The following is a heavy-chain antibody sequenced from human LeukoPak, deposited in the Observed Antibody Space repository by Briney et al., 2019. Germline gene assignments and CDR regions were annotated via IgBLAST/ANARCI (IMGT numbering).Heavy chain of an antibody. Sequence: GGSLRLSCAASGFTFSSYSMNWVRQAPGKGLEKVSSISSSSSYIYYADSVKGRLNIFRDNAKNSLYLQTDSLRTEDTAVYYCARDYRDRSGYWGGGDYWGQGTLVTVSS. V-gene: IGHV3-21*01. CDR3: ARDYRDRSGYWGGGDY. CDR1: GFTFSSYS. CDR2: ISSSSSYI. J-gene: IGHJ4*02. D-gene: IGHD3-22*01.